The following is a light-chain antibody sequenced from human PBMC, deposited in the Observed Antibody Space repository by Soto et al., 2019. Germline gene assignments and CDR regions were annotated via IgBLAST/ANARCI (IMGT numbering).Light chain of an antibody. J-gene: IGKJ5*01. V-gene: IGKV3-20*01. CDR3: QQYAISLTT. CDR1: QSVCSSY. CDR2: GAS. Sequence: ATLSYRASQSVCSSYLAWYQQKPVQAPRLLIYGASSRATGIPDRFSGSGSGIDCTLPISRLESEDGALDYCQQYAISLTTFGQGTRLEIK.